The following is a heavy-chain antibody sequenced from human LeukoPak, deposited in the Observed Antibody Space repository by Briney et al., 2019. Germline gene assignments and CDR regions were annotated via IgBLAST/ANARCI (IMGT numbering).Heavy chain of an antibody. CDR1: GFIFSTYD. J-gene: IGHJ4*02. CDR3: TKPSGSGVDY. V-gene: IGHV3-30*02. D-gene: IGHD1-26*01. Sequence: GGSLRLSCGASGFIFSTYDMHWVRQAPGKGLEWVAFIRNDGDYNYYADSAKGRFTISRDNSKNTLYLQMSSLRPEDTALYYCTKPSGSGVDYWGQGTRVIVSS. CDR2: IRNDGDYN.